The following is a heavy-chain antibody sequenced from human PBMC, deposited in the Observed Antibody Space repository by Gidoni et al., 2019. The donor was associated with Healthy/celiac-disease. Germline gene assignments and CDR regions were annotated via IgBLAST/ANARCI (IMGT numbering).Heavy chain of an antibody. CDR2: INPSGGST. CDR3: ARADPETGGYSGYELYFDY. J-gene: IGHJ4*02. Sequence: QVQLVQSGAEVKKPGASVKVSCKASGYTFTSYYMHWVRQAPGQGLEWMGIINPSGGSTSYAQKFQGRVTMTRDTSTSTVYMELSSLRSEDTAVYYCARADPETGGYSGYELYFDYWGQGTLVTVSS. D-gene: IGHD5-12*01. CDR1: GYTFTSYY. V-gene: IGHV1-46*01.